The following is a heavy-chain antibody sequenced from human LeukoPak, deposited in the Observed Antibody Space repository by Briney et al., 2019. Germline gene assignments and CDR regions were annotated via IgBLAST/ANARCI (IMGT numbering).Heavy chain of an antibody. Sequence: GGSLRLSCGASGFTFSSSAMSWVRQAPGKGLEWVSGISWNSGSIGYADSVKGRFTISRDNAKNSLYLQMNSLRAEDMALYYCAKEGGTYYKAFDIWGQGTMVTVSS. D-gene: IGHD1-26*01. J-gene: IGHJ3*02. V-gene: IGHV3-9*03. CDR2: ISWNSGSI. CDR3: AKEGGTYYKAFDI. CDR1: GFTFSSSA.